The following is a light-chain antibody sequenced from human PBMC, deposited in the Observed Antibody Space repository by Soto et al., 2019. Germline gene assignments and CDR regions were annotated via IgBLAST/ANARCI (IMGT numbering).Light chain of an antibody. CDR1: ESLVHSDGNTY. V-gene: IGKV2-24*01. CDR2: KTS. J-gene: IGKJ3*01. Sequence: DIVLTQTPLSSPVTLGQPASISCRSSESLVHSDGNTYLSWLHQRPGQPPRVLIYKTSNRFSGVPDRFSGSGAGTDFTLKISRVEVEDVGIYYCMQTTQFPLTFGPGTRVDIK. CDR3: MQTTQFPLT.